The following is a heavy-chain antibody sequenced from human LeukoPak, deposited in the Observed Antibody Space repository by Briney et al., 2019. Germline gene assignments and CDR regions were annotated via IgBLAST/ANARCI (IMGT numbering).Heavy chain of an antibody. CDR3: AREVDYYDSSGYYYGFDY. J-gene: IGHJ4*02. CDR2: IYSGGST. CDR1: GFTVSSNY. V-gene: IGHV3-53*01. Sequence: GGSLRLSCAASGFTVSSNYMSWVRQAPGKGLEWVSVIYSGGSTYYADSVKGRFTISRDNSKNTLYLQMNSLRAEDTAVYYCAREVDYYDSSGYYYGFDYWGQGTLVTVSS. D-gene: IGHD3-22*01.